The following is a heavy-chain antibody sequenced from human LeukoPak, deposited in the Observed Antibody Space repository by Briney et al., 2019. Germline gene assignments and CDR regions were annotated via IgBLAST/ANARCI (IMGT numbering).Heavy chain of an antibody. J-gene: IGHJ5*02. V-gene: IGHV1-8*03. D-gene: IGHD3-22*01. CDR2: MNPNSGNT. CDR3: ARGLDYYDSSGP. CDR1: GYTFTSYD. Sequence: GTSVKVSCKASGYTFTSYDINWVRQATGQGLEWMGWMNPNSGNTGYAQKFQGRVTITRNTSISTAYMELSSLRSEDTAVYYCARGLDYYDSSGPWGQGTLVTVSS.